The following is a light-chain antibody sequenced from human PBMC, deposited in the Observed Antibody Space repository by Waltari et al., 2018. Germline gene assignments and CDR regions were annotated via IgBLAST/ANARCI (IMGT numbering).Light chain of an antibody. CDR2: AAS. Sequence: DIQMTQSPSSLSASVGDRVTITCRASQTISRYFNWYQQKPGKAPKLLIYAASTLQSGVPARFSGSGSGTGFILTISSLQPEDFATYYCQQTHSIPFTFGQGTKVEI. V-gene: IGKV1-39*01. J-gene: IGKJ2*01. CDR3: QQTHSIPFT. CDR1: QTISRY.